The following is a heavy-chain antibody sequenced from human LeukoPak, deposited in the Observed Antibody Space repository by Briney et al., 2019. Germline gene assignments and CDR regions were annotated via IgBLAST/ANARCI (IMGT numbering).Heavy chain of an antibody. Sequence: PSETLSLACTVSGGSISSSSYYWGWIRQPPVKGLEWIGSIYYSGSTYYNPSLKSRVTISVDTSKNQFSLKLSSVTAADTAVYYCARHQDDSSEIPLDYWGQGTLVTVSS. CDR2: IYYSGST. V-gene: IGHV4-39*01. CDR1: GGSISSSSYY. CDR3: ARHQDDSSEIPLDY. J-gene: IGHJ4*02. D-gene: IGHD3-22*01.